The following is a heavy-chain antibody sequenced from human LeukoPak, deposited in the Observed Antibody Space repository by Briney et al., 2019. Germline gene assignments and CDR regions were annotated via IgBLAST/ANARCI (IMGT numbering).Heavy chain of an antibody. V-gene: IGHV4-59*01. Sequence: PSETLSLTCTVSGGSLSSYYWSWIRQPPGKGLEWIGYIYYSGSTNYNPSLKSRVTLSVDTSKNQFSLKLSSVTAADTAVYYCARAYSSSPNWFDPWGQGTLVTVSS. CDR2: IYYSGST. CDR1: GGSLSSYY. CDR3: ARAYSSSPNWFDP. D-gene: IGHD6-6*01. J-gene: IGHJ5*02.